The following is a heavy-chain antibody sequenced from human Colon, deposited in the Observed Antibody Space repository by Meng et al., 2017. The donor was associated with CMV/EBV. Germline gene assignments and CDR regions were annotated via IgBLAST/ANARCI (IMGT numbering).Heavy chain of an antibody. Sequence: ETLSLTCTVSGAPIVSSSYNWGWIRQAPGKGLEWVSSISGAGTATFYADSVKGRFTISRDTPKNTLFLQLNSLRAEDTAVYYCARGVTAVGQRHYFDHWGQGTQVTVSS. V-gene: IGHV3-23*01. CDR2: ISGAGTAT. CDR1: GAPIVSSSYN. D-gene: IGHD3-10*01. CDR3: ARGVTAVGQRHYFDH. J-gene: IGHJ4*02.